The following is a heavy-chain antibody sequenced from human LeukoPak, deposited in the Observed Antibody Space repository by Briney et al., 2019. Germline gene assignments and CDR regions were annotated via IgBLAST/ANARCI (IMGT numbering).Heavy chain of an antibody. D-gene: IGHD2-15*01. CDR1: EFTFSSYA. Sequence: GGSLRLSCAASEFTFSSYAMSWVRQAPGKGLEWVSSISANGGSTYYADSVKGRFTISRDNSKNTLHLQMNSLRAEDTAIYYCAKNGDRGAYCSGGSCYPYYYYNMDVWGKGTTVTISS. J-gene: IGHJ6*03. CDR2: ISANGGST. V-gene: IGHV3-23*01. CDR3: AKNGDRGAYCSGGSCYPYYYYNMDV.